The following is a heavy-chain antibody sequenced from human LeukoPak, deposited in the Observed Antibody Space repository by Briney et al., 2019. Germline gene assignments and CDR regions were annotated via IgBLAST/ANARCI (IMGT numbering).Heavy chain of an antibody. J-gene: IGHJ3*02. CDR2: INWNGGIT. D-gene: IGHD3-22*01. V-gene: IGHV3-20*04. Sequence: GGSLRLSCAGSGFTFDKYGINWVRQAPGKGLEWVSGINWNGGITGYAESLKARLTISRDNARNSVYLQLNGLRVEDTALYYCARGLSCDYYDSFDMWGQGTMVTVSS. CDR3: ARGLSCDYYDSFDM. CDR1: GFTFDKYG.